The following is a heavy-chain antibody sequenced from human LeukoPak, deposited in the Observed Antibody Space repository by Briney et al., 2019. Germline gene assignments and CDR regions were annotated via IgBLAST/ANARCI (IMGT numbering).Heavy chain of an antibody. CDR1: GFTFSSYS. Sequence: PGGSLRLSCAASGFTFSSYSMNWVRQAPGKGLEWVSYISSSSSTIYYADSVKGRFTISRDNAKNSLYLQMNSLRDEDTAVYYCARDYYDSSGYSFDYWGQGTQVTVSS. V-gene: IGHV3-48*02. D-gene: IGHD3-22*01. CDR3: ARDYYDSSGYSFDY. J-gene: IGHJ4*02. CDR2: ISSSSSTI.